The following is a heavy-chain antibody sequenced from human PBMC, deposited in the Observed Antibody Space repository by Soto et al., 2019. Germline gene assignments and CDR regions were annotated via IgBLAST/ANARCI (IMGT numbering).Heavy chain of an antibody. V-gene: IGHV4-34*01. J-gene: IGHJ4*02. Sequence: QVQLQQWGAGLLKPSETLSLTCAVYGGSFSGYYWSWIRQPPGKGLEWIEEINHSGSTNYNPSLKSRVTISVDTSKNQFSLKLSSVTAADTAVYYCATPYGDYGGLGYWGQGTLVTVSS. CDR2: INHSGST. D-gene: IGHD4-17*01. CDR3: ATPYGDYGGLGY. CDR1: GGSFSGYY.